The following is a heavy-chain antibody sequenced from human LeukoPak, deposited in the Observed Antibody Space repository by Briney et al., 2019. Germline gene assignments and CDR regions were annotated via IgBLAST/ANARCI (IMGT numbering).Heavy chain of an antibody. V-gene: IGHV1-2*02. CDR2: INPNSGGT. Sequence: GASVKVSCKASGYTFTGYYMHWVRQAPGQGLEWMGWINPNSGGTNYAQKFQGRVTMTRDTSISTAYMELSRLRSDDTAVYYCARDGNGAIVGSIAAAGMWSTDVWGKGTTVTISS. CDR1: GYTFTGYY. CDR3: ARDGNGAIVGSIAAAGMWSTDV. D-gene: IGHD6-13*01. J-gene: IGHJ6*04.